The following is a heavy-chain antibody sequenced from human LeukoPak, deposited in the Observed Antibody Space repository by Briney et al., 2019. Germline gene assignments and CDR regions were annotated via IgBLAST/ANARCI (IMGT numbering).Heavy chain of an antibody. CDR3: ARGVYIAAAQYGY. CDR1: GGSISSYY. D-gene: IGHD6-13*01. CDR2: IYYSGTT. J-gene: IGHJ4*02. Sequence: PSETLSLTCTVSGGSISSYYWSWIRQPPGKGLEWIGYIYYSGTTNYNPSLKSRVTISVDTSKNQFSLKLSSVTAADTAVYYCARGVYIAAAQYGYWGQGTLVTVSS. V-gene: IGHV4-59*01.